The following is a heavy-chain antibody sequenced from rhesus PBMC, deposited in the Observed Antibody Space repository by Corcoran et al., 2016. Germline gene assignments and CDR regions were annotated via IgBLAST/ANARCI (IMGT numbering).Heavy chain of an antibody. CDR3: ARLRYCSSTYCSEFDL. D-gene: IGHD2-15*01. CDR2: INPYNGNT. Sequence: QVQLVQSGAEVKKPGSSVKVSCKASGYTFTDYYMHWVRQAPRQGLEWMGWINPYNGNTKYAQKFQGRVTMTRDTLTSTAYMELSSLRSEDTAVYYCARLRYCSSTYCSEFDLWGPGTPITISS. V-gene: IGHV1S2*01. J-gene: IGHJ2*01. CDR1: GYTFTDYY.